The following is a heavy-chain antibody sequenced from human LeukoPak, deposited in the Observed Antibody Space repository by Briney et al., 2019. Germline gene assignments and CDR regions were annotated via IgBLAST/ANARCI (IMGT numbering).Heavy chain of an antibody. D-gene: IGHD3-22*01. CDR1: GDTTSSGGYS. CDR2: IYQSGNT. J-gene: IGHJ3*02. Sequence: SETLSLTCAVSGDTTSSGGYSWNWLRPPPGKGLEWIGNIYQSGNTYNNPSLRSRVTISADRYKNQFSLKLSSVTAADTAVYYCARGDDSSGPEGAFDIWGQGTMVTVSS. CDR3: ARGDDSSGPEGAFDI. V-gene: IGHV4-30-2*01.